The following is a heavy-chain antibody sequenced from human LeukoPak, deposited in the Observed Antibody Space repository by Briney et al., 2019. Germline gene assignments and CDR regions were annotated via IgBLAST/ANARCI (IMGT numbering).Heavy chain of an antibody. V-gene: IGHV3-23*01. D-gene: IGHD5-12*01. CDR1: GFTFSSYA. J-gene: IGHJ4*02. CDR3: ACPSLRSWDY. CDR2: ISGSGGST. Sequence: SGGSLRLSCAASGFTFSSYAMSWVRQAPGKGLEWVSAISGSGGSTYYADSVKGRFTISRDNSKNTLYLQMNNLRADDTAVYYCACPSLRSWDYWGQGTLVTVSS.